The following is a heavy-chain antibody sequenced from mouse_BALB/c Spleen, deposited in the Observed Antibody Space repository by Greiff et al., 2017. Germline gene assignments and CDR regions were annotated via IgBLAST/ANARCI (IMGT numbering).Heavy chain of an antibody. CDR2: IDPENGDT. CDR3: NAEWLHTLAH. Sequence: EVQLQQSGAELVRSGASVKLSCTASGFNIKDYYMHWVKQRPEQGLEWIGWIDPENGDTEYAPKFQGKATMTADTSSNTAYLQLSSLTSEDTAVYYCNAEWLHTLAHWGQGTLVTVSA. J-gene: IGHJ3*01. D-gene: IGHD2-2*01. V-gene: IGHV14-4*02. CDR1: GFNIKDYY.